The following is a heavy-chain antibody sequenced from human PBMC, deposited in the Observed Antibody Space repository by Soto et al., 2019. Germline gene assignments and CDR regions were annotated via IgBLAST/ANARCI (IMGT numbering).Heavy chain of an antibody. V-gene: IGHV4-39*01. Sequence: TPETLSDTYTVSDASTSSSAYYVDWIRQPPGKRLEGIGSIYYSGSTYYSPSLKSRVTISVDTSKNQFSLKLSSVTAADTAVYYCARRAGYYYGSRRPYFYYYHMAVWGKATTVT. D-gene: IGHD3-10*01. J-gene: IGHJ6*03. CDR3: ARRAGYYYGSRRPYFYYYHMAV. CDR1: DASTSSSAYY. CDR2: IYYSGST.